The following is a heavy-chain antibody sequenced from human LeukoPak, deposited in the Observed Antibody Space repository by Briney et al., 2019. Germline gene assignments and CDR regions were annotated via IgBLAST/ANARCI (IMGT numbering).Heavy chain of an antibody. J-gene: IGHJ5*02. V-gene: IGHV4-38-2*01. D-gene: IGHD5-12*01. CDR3: ARSPGYVNWFDP. CDR1: GYSISSGYY. Sequence: SETLSLTCAVSGYSISSGYYWGWIRQPPGKGLEWIGSIYHSGSTYYNPSLKSRVTISVDTSKNQFSVKLSSVTAADTAVYYCARSPGYVNWFDPWGQGTLVTVSS. CDR2: IYHSGST.